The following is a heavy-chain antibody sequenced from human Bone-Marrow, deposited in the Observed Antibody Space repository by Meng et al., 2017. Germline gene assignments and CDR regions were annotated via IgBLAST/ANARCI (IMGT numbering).Heavy chain of an antibody. CDR3: ARGPRRAIAAAGTGYFDL. J-gene: IGHJ2*01. CDR1: GGSNSSSGSY. V-gene: IGHV4-39*07. CDR2: INHSGST. D-gene: IGHD6-13*01. Sequence: QRRQQESAPVLLKPPATLSLPLPVSGGSNSSSGSYWGWSPHPPGKGLDWIGEINHSGSTNYNPSLKSRVTISVDTSKNQFSLKLSSVTAADTAVYYCARGPRRAIAAAGTGYFDLWGRGTLVTVSS.